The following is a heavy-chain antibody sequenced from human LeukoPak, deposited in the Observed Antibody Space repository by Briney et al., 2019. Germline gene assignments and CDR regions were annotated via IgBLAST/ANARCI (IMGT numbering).Heavy chain of an antibody. D-gene: IGHD3-22*01. CDR2: INPSGGST. V-gene: IGHV1-46*01. Sequence: ASVKVSCKAFGYTFTSYYMHWVRQAPGQGLEWMGIINPSGGSTSYAQKFQGRVTMTRDTSTSTVYMELSSLRSEDTAVYYCARVGSQYYYDSSGYSLRYWGQGTLVTVSS. CDR1: GYTFTSYY. CDR3: ARVGSQYYYDSSGYSLRY. J-gene: IGHJ4*02.